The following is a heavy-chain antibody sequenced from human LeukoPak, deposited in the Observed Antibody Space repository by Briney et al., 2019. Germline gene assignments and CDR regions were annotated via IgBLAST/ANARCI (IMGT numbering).Heavy chain of an antibody. CDR1: GFTFSSYA. CDR3: AKGRATYCSGGTCSFDY. CDR2: ISGSGGST. V-gene: IGHV3-23*01. Sequence: GGSLRLSCAASGFTFSSYAMIWVRQAPGKGLEWVSVISGSGGSTYYADSVKGRFTISRDNSKNTLYLQMNSLRAEDTAVYYCAKGRATYCSGGTCSFDYWGQGTLVTVSS. J-gene: IGHJ4*02. D-gene: IGHD2-15*01.